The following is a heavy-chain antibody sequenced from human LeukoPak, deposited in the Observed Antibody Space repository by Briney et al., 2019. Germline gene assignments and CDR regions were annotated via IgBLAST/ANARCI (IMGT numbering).Heavy chain of an antibody. CDR1: GGSISSYY. J-gene: IGHJ5*02. Sequence: SETLSLTCTVSGGSISSYYWSWIRQPPGKGLEWIGYIYFSGSTNYNPSLKSRVTISVDTSKNQFSLKLSSVTAADTAVYYCARGGGSRWNGDYGTNNWFDPWGQGTLVTVSS. CDR2: IYFSGST. D-gene: IGHD4-17*01. CDR3: ARGGGSRWNGDYGTNNWFDP. V-gene: IGHV4-59*12.